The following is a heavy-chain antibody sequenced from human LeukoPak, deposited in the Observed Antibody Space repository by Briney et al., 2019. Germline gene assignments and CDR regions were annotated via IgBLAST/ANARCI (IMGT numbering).Heavy chain of an antibody. Sequence: TSETLSLTCAVYGGSFSGYSWTWIRQPPGKGLEWIGDITHTGTTNYNASLTSRLTMSVDTSQNQLSLKLNSVTAADTGVYYCARLYATVIRGSWFDPWGQGTLVTVSS. J-gene: IGHJ5*02. CDR2: ITHTGTT. CDR3: ARLYATVIRGSWFDP. V-gene: IGHV4-34*01. CDR1: GGSFSGYS. D-gene: IGHD3-10*01.